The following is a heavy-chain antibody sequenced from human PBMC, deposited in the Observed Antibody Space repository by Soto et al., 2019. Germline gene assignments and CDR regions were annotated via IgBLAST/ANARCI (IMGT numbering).Heavy chain of an antibody. J-gene: IGHJ4*02. D-gene: IGHD6-19*01. Sequence: QVQLQESGPGLVKPSGTLSLTCAVSGGSISSTNWWNWVRQPPGKGLEWIGEIDHSGSTNYNPSLQCRVTMSVDKPKTLFSLKLRSVTAADTAVYYCVRDSGNGWKDYWGQGTLVTVSS. V-gene: IGHV4-4*02. CDR1: GGSISSTNW. CDR3: VRDSGNGWKDY. CDR2: IDHSGST.